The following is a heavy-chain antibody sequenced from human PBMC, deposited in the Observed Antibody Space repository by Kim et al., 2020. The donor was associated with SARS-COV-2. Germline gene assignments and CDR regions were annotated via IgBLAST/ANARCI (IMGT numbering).Heavy chain of an antibody. CDR1: GGTFSSYA. CDR3: ARVGYGDYDILTGAMVY. D-gene: IGHD3-9*01. Sequence: SVKVSCKASGGTFSSYAISWVRQAPGQGLEWMGGIIPIFGTANYAQKFQGRVTITADESTSTAYMELSSLRSEDMSVYYCARVGYGDYDILTGAMVYWGQGTLVTVSS. CDR2: IIPIFGTA. V-gene: IGHV1-69*13. J-gene: IGHJ4*02.